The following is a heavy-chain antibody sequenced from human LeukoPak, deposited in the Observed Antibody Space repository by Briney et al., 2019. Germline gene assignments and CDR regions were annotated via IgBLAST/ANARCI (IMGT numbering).Heavy chain of an antibody. CDR3: AGVQGSGHRGALYP. CDR1: GYTFISHD. D-gene: IGHD3-10*01. V-gene: IGHV1-8*01. Sequence: ASVKVSCKTSGYTFISHDINWVRQATGQGLEWMGWMDPNSGNTGYAQRFQGRVTLTRSTSLSEAYMELTSLKFEDTAVYYCAGVQGSGHRGALYPWGQGTLVTVSS. J-gene: IGHJ5*02. CDR2: MDPNSGNT.